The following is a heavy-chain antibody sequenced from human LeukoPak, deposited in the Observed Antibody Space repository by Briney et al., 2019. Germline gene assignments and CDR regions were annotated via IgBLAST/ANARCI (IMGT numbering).Heavy chain of an antibody. CDR3: ARHLQLAAGSIGAFDV. Sequence: SETLSLTCTVSGYSISSGYYWGWIRQPPGKGLEWIGSIYHSGSTYYNPSLKSRVTISVDTSKNQFSLKLSSVTVADTAVYYCARHLQLAAGSIGAFDVWGQGTMVTVSS. V-gene: IGHV4-38-2*02. J-gene: IGHJ3*01. CDR2: IYHSGST. D-gene: IGHD5-24*01. CDR1: GYSISSGYY.